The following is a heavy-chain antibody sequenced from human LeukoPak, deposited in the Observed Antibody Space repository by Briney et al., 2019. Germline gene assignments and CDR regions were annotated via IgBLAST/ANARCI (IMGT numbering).Heavy chain of an antibody. CDR2: INHSGST. V-gene: IGHV4-34*01. Sequence: SETLSLTCAVYGGSFSGYYWSWIRQPPGKGLEWIGEINHSGSTNYNPSLKSRVTISVDTSKNQFSLKLSSVTAADTAVYYCARRRMVRGVRNWFDPWGQGTLVTVSS. CDR1: GGSFSGYY. J-gene: IGHJ5*02. D-gene: IGHD3-10*01. CDR3: ARRRMVRGVRNWFDP.